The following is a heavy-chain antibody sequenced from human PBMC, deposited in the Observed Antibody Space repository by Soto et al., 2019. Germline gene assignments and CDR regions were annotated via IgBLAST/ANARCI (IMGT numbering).Heavy chain of an antibody. Sequence: QVQLQESGPGLVKPSQTLSLTCTVSGGSISSGGYYWSWIRQHPGKGLEWIGYIYYNGDTYYNPSLKSRVSISIDTSKKQFSLRLTSVTVADTAVYYCARSHRDNWGSPDYFDYWGQGTLVTVSS. D-gene: IGHD7-27*01. CDR1: GGSISSGGYY. CDR2: IYYNGDT. CDR3: ARSHRDNWGSPDYFDY. J-gene: IGHJ4*02. V-gene: IGHV4-31*03.